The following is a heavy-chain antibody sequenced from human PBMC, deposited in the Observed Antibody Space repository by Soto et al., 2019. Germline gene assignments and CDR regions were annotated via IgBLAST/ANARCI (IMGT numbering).Heavy chain of an antibody. CDR2: INWNSGSI. J-gene: IGHJ1*01. CDR1: GFTFDDYA. D-gene: IGHD6-13*01. Sequence: GGSLRLSCAASGFTFDDYAMHWVRQVPGKGREWVSGINWNSGSIGYGDSVKGRFAISRDNAKNSLHLHMNSLSAEDTAFYYCVKDESINWYSGHFRHWGQGTLVTVSS. V-gene: IGHV3-9*01. CDR3: VKDESINWYSGHFRH.